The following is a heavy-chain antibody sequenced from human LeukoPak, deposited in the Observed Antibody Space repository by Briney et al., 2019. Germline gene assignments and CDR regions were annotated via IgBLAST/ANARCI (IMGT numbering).Heavy chain of an antibody. Sequence: SQTLSLTCAISGDSVSSNSAAWNWIRQSPSRGLEWLGRTYYRSKWYSDYAVSVKSRITINPDTSKNQFSLQLNSVTPEDTAVYYCARERGTSRLSVKDAFDIWGQGTMVTVSS. J-gene: IGHJ3*02. D-gene: IGHD3-16*01. CDR3: ARERGTSRLSVKDAFDI. CDR1: GDSVSSNSAA. V-gene: IGHV6-1*01. CDR2: TYYRSKWYS.